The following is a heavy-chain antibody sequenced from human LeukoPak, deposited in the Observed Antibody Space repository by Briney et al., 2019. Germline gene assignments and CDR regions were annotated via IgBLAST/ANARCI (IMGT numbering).Heavy chain of an antibody. CDR3: ARDSAYSSGCFAY. CDR2: ISYDGSTR. V-gene: IGHV3-30-3*01. J-gene: IGHJ4*02. D-gene: IGHD6-19*01. CDR1: GFSFISDA. Sequence: GGSLRLSCAASGFSFISDAMHWVRQAPGKGLEWVAVISYDGSTRHYADSVRGRFTISRDNSKNTLYLQMDILRTDDTGVYYCARDSAYSSGCFAYWGQGTLVTVTS.